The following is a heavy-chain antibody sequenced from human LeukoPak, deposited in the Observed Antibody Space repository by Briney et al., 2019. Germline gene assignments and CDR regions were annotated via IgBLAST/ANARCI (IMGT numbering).Heavy chain of an antibody. CDR1: GFTFDDYA. V-gene: IGHV3-9*03. CDR3: AEDKAPVSTYPDY. CDR2: ISWNSGSI. Sequence: GGSLRLSCAASGFTFDDYAMHWVRQAPGKGLEWVSGISWNSGSIGYADSVKGRFTISRDSAKNSLYLQMNSLRAEDMALYYCAEDKAPVSTYPDYWGQGTLVTVSS. J-gene: IGHJ4*02.